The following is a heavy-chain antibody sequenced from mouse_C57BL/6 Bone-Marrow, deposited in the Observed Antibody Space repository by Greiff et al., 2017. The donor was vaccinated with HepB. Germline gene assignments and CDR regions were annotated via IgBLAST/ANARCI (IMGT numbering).Heavy chain of an antibody. CDR3: ARPEGGGDGSSLYYFDY. J-gene: IGHJ2*01. Sequence: QVQLQQSGAELVKPGASVKLSCKASGYTFTEYTIHWVKQRSGQGLEWIGWFYPGSGSIKYNEKFKDKATLTADKSSSTVYMELSRLTSEDSAVYFGARPEGGGDGSSLYYFDYWGQGTTLTVSS. D-gene: IGHD1-1*01. CDR1: GYTFTEYT. CDR2: FYPGSGSI. V-gene: IGHV1-62-2*01.